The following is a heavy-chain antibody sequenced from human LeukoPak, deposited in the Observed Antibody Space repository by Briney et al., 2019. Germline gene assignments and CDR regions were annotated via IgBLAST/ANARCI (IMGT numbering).Heavy chain of an antibody. CDR1: GYTFTTYY. CDR3: AKDHCGSPHLFDP. J-gene: IGHJ5*01. CDR2: INPSVGST. Sequence: ASVKVSCKASGYTFTTYYVHWVRQAPGQGLEWMGVINPSVGSTSYAQKFQGRVTMTRDTSTSTVYMEMSSLRYEDTAGYYCAKDHCGSPHLFDPLGQGTLVTVSS. D-gene: IGHD1-26*01. V-gene: IGHV1-46*01.